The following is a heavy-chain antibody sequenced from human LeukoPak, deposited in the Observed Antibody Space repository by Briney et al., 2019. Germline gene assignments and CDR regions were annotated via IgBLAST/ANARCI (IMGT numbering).Heavy chain of an antibody. CDR3: ARDSTATTTDY. J-gene: IGHJ4*02. V-gene: IGHV3-53*01. CDR2: IYSGDST. Sequence: GGSLRLSCAASGFTFSDYYMSWIRQAPGKGLEWVSVIYSGDSTYYADSVKGRFTISRDSSKNTLYLQMNSLRAEDTAVYYCARDSTATTTDYWGQGALVTVSS. CDR1: GFTFSDYY. D-gene: IGHD4-17*01.